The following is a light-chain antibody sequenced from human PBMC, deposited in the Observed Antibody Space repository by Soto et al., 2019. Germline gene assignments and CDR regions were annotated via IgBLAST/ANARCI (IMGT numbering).Light chain of an antibody. CDR1: QTMRSY. J-gene: IGKJ1*01. CDR3: QQSYRTPPT. V-gene: IGKV1-39*01. CDR2: AAS. Sequence: DIQMTQSPSSLSASVGDRVTITCRASQTMRSYLNWYQQKPGQAPKLLISAASSLQSGVPSRFSGSGSGTDFTLTISSLQPEDSANYYCQQSYRTPPTFGQGTKVEIK.